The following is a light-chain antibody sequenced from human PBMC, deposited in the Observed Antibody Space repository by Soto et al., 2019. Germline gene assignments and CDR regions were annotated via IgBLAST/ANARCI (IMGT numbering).Light chain of an antibody. CDR2: GNS. J-gene: IGLJ2*01. CDR1: SSNIGAGYD. CDR3: QSYDISLSGSRV. Sequence: QAVVTQPPSVSGAPGQRVTISCTGSSSNIGAGYDVHWYQQLPGTAPKLLISGNSNRPSGVPDRFSGSKSGTSASLAITGLQAEDEADYYCQSYDISLSGSRVFGGGTKLTVL. V-gene: IGLV1-40*01.